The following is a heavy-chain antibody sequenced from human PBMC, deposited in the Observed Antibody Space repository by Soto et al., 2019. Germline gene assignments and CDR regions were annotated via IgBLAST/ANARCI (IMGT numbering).Heavy chain of an antibody. Sequence: QVQLQQWGAGLLKPSETLSLTCAVYGGSFSGYYWSWIRQPPGKGLEWIGEINHSGSTNYNPSLKSRVTISVDTSKNQFSLKLSSVTAADTAVYYCARDMGELSLVGIFDYWGQGTLVTVSS. CDR3: ARDMGELSLVGIFDY. J-gene: IGHJ4*02. CDR2: INHSGST. CDR1: GGSFSGYY. V-gene: IGHV4-34*01. D-gene: IGHD3-16*02.